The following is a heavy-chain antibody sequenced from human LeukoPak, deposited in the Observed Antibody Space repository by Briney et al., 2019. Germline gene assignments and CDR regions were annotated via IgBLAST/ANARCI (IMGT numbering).Heavy chain of an antibody. CDR2: IIPIFGTA. V-gene: IGHV1-69*13. J-gene: IGHJ6*04. D-gene: IGHD2-2*01. CDR1: GYTFTGYY. Sequence: SVKVSCKASGYTFTGYYMHWVRQAPGQGLEWMGGIIPIFGTANYAQKFQGRVTITADESTSTAYMELSSLRSEDTAVYYCARNAVPDRPFSGMDVWGKGTTVTVSS. CDR3: ARNAVPDRPFSGMDV.